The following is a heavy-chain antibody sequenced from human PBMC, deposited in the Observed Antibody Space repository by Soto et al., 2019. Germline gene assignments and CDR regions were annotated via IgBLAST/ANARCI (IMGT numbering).Heavy chain of an antibody. CDR2: INPHGGST. J-gene: IGHJ5*02. V-gene: IGHV1-46*01. CDR1: GDTFTSYY. Sequence: QVRLVQSGAEVRRPGASVKVSCKAPGDTFTSYYLNWVRQAPGQGLEWMGVINPHGGSTKYAQKFQCRVTLTRDTSRSTVYMELSSLKSDDTAIYYCARSSGGNFGIIIEGSNWFDPWGQGTLVTVSS. CDR3: ARSSGGNFGIIIEGSNWFDP. D-gene: IGHD3-3*01.